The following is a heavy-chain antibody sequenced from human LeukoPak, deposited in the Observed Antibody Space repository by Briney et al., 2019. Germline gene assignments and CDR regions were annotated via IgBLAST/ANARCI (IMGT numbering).Heavy chain of an antibody. D-gene: IGHD5-18*01. V-gene: IGHV4-59*01. CDR2: IYYRGST. CDR1: GGSISSYY. J-gene: IGHJ3*02. CDR3: ARSEYSYGADAFDI. Sequence: PSETLSLTCTVSGGSISSYYWSWIGQPPGKGLEWIGYIYYRGSTNYSPSLKSRVTISVDTSKNQFSLKLSSVTAADTAVYYCARSEYSYGADAFDIWGQGTMVTASS.